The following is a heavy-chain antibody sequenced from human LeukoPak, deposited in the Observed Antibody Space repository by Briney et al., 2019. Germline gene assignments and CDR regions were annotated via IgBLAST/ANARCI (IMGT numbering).Heavy chain of an antibody. CDR3: ARVKLGWFGESNGPFDH. V-gene: IGHV4-30-2*01. CDR1: GGSISSENYS. Sequence: SETLSLTCAVSGGSISSENYSWSWIRQPPGKGLEWIGYIYESGSTYYNPSLKSRVTISVDRSKNQLSLKLSSVTAADTAVYYCARVKLGWFGESNGPFDHWGQGTLVTVSS. J-gene: IGHJ4*02. CDR2: IYESGST. D-gene: IGHD3-10*01.